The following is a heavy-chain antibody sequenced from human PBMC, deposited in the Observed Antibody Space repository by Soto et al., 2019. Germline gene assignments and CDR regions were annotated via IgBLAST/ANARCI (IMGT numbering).Heavy chain of an antibody. CDR1: GFTFSTYP. V-gene: IGHV3-30*04. D-gene: IGHD4-17*01. CDR2: ISSDGSNK. CDR3: AKGSNDHSDYGGII. J-gene: IGHJ4*02. Sequence: PGGSLRLSCAASGFTFSTYPMHWVRQAPGKGLEWVAEISSDGSNKNYADSVKGRFTISRDISKDTLYLQMNSLRAEDTAVYYCAKGSNDHSDYGGIIWGQGTLVTVSS.